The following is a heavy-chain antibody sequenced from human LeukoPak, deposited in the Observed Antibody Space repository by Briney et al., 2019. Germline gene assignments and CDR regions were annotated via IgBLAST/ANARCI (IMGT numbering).Heavy chain of an antibody. J-gene: IGHJ4*02. CDR1: GGSISSGGYS. CDR3: ARALARTFLDY. D-gene: IGHD3-3*02. Sequence: EPSETLSLTCAVSGGSISSGGYSWSWIRQPPGKGLEWIGYIYHSGSTYYNPSLKSRVTISVDRSKNQFSLKLSSVTAADTAVYYCARALARTFLDYWGQGTLVTVSS. V-gene: IGHV4-30-2*01. CDR2: IYHSGST.